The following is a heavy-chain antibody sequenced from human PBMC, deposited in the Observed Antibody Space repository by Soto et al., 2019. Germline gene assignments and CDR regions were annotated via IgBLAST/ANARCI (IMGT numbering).Heavy chain of an antibody. CDR1: GFTFSSYD. CDR3: VRRVSGNYDY. D-gene: IGHD1-7*01. Sequence: EVQLAESGGGMVQPGGSLRLSGVASGFTFSSYDMHWVRQAPGKGLEYVSSISSNGGTTYYGNSVKGRFTISRDNSKNTLYLQMCSLRAEDMAVYYCVRRVSGNYDYWGQGTLFTVST. J-gene: IGHJ4*02. V-gene: IGHV3-64*01. CDR2: ISSNGGTT.